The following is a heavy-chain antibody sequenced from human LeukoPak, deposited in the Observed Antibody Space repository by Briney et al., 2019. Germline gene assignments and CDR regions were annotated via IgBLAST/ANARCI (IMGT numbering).Heavy chain of an antibody. D-gene: IGHD2-15*01. J-gene: IGHJ4*02. CDR1: GFTYSSYA. Sequence: GGSLRLSCAASGFTYSSYAMSWVRQAPGKGLEWVSAISGSGGSTYYADSVKGRFTISRDNSKNTLYLQMNSLRAEDTAVYYCAKSPARPYCSGGSCYSNYWGQGTLVTVSS. V-gene: IGHV3-23*01. CDR2: ISGSGGST. CDR3: AKSPARPYCSGGSCYSNY.